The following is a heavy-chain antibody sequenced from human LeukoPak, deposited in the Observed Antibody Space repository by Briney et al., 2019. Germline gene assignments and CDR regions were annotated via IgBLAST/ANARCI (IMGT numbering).Heavy chain of an antibody. V-gene: IGHV3-7*01. CDR2: MYQDGSEK. CDR1: GFTFSSYS. CDR3: ARERGSYAADFDY. J-gene: IGHJ4*02. D-gene: IGHD1-26*01. Sequence: GGSLRLSCAASGFTFSSYSMNWVRQAPGKGLEWVANMYQDGSEKYYVDSVKGRFTISRDNAKNSLYLQMNSLRAEDTAVYYCARERGSYAADFDYWGQGTLVTVSS.